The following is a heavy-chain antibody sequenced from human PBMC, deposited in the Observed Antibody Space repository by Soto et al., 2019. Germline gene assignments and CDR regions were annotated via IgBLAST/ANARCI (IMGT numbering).Heavy chain of an antibody. CDR2: IYHGGNT. CDR3: ERNWKWLDP. V-gene: IGHV4-4*02. D-gene: IGHD1-1*01. Sequence: SDTRSLTCSFSVGGSGSSSGCIWVRHPPGKGLEWIVEIYHGGNTNYNPSLKSRITISVDKSKNQFSLRLSSVTAADTAIYYCERNWKWLDPWGHGILVNVSS. CDR1: VGGSGSSSG. J-gene: IGHJ5*02.